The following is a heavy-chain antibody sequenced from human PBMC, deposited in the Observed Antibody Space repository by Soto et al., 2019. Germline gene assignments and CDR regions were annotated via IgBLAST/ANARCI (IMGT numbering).Heavy chain of an antibody. Sequence: HPGGALRLSCVASTFTFRSYWMHWVRQAPGKGLVWVSRINTDGTTTTYADSVKGRFTTSRDNAANTLYLQMNSLRAEDTAVYYCAAVPTGKFGVWNSWGQGTLVTVSS. D-gene: IGHD2-21*01. CDR1: TFTFRSYW. V-gene: IGHV3-74*01. J-gene: IGHJ4*02. CDR3: AAVPTGKFGVWNS. CDR2: INTDGTTT.